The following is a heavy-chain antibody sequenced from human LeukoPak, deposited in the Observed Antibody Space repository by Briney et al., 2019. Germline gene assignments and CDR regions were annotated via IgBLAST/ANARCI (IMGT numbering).Heavy chain of an antibody. Sequence: PSETLSLTCAVYGGSFSGYYWSWIRQPPGKGLEWIGEINHSGSTNYNPSLKSRVTISVDTSKNQFSLKPSSVTAADTAVYYCARKRYWGQGTLVTVSS. CDR1: GGSFSGYY. J-gene: IGHJ4*02. V-gene: IGHV4-34*01. CDR3: ARKRY. CDR2: INHSGST.